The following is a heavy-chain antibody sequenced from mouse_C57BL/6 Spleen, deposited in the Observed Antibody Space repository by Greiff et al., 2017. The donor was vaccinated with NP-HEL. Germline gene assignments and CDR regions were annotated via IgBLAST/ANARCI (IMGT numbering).Heavy chain of an antibody. D-gene: IGHD2-4*01. J-gene: IGHJ1*03. V-gene: IGHV1-26*01. Sequence: EVQLQQSGPELVKPGASVKISCKASGYTFTDYYMNWVKQSHGKSLEWIGDINPNNGGTSYNQKFKGKATLTVDKSSSTAYMELRSLTSEDSAVYYCARNPIYYDYPYFDVWGTGTTVTVSS. CDR3: ARNPIYYDYPYFDV. CDR1: GYTFTDYY. CDR2: INPNNGGT.